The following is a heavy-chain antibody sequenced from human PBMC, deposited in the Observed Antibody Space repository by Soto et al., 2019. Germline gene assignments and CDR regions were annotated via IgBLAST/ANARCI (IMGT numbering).Heavy chain of an antibody. D-gene: IGHD2-15*01. CDR3: ARVQGVYCSGGSCYGRGHYYMDV. V-gene: IGHV3-23*01. J-gene: IGHJ6*03. CDR1: GFTFSSYA. CDR2: ISGSGGST. Sequence: GGSLRLSCAASGFTFSSYAMSWVRQAPGKGLEWVSAISGSGGSTYYADSVKGRFTISRDNSKNSLYLQMNSLRAEDTAVYYCARVQGVYCSGGSCYGRGHYYMDVWGKGTTVTVSS.